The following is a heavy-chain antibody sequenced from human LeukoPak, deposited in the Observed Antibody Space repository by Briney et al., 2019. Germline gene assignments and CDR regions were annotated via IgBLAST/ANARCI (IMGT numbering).Heavy chain of an antibody. J-gene: IGHJ3*02. Sequence: GGSLRLSCAASGFTFSSYGMHWVRQAPGKGLEGVAFIRYDGSNKYYADSVKGRFTISRDNSKNTLYLQMNSLRAEDTAVYYCAKGPYSREYDAFDIWGQGTMVTVSS. V-gene: IGHV3-30*02. CDR2: IRYDGSNK. CDR1: GFTFSSYG. CDR3: AKGPYSREYDAFDI. D-gene: IGHD6-13*01.